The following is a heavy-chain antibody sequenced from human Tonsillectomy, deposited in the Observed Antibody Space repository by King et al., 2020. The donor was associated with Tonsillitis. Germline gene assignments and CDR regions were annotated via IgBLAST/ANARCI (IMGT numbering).Heavy chain of an antibody. V-gene: IGHV1-18*04. CDR2: MSAYNGNT. CDR1: GYSFTRYG. J-gene: IGHJ4*02. Sequence: VQLVESGAEVKKPGASVKVSCKASGYSFTRYGISWVRQAPGQGLEWMGWMSAYNGNTNYAQKLQGRVTMTTDTSTSTAYMELRSLKSDDTAGYYCARDGTDYGDYDGFAYWGQGTLVTVSS. D-gene: IGHD4-17*01. CDR3: ARDGTDYGDYDGFAY.